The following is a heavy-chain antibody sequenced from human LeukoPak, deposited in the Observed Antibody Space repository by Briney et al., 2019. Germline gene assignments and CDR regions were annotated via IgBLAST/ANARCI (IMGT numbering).Heavy chain of an antibody. V-gene: IGHV3-7*05. CDR1: GFTFSNYW. CDR3: AKGGWLEY. Sequence: GGSLRLSCAASGFTFSNYWMNWVRQAPGKGLEWVANIKQDGSEKYYVDSVKGRFTISRDNAKNSLYLQMNSLRAEDTAVYYCAKGGWLEYWGQGTLVTVSS. J-gene: IGHJ4*02. D-gene: IGHD6-19*01. CDR2: IKQDGSEK.